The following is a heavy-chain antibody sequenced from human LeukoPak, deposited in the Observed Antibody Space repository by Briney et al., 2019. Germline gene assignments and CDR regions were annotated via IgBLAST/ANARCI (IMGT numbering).Heavy chain of an antibody. CDR2: MNSNTGNT. D-gene: IGHD5-18*01. Sequence: ASVKVSCKASGYTFTNYDIMWVRQATGQGPEWMGWMNSNTGNTGSAQKFQGRVTMTRNTSISTAFMELSGLRSEDTAVYFCARRNTAMVAGLDYWGQGSLVTVSS. V-gene: IGHV1-8*01. CDR3: ARRNTAMVAGLDY. CDR1: GYTFTNYD. J-gene: IGHJ4*02.